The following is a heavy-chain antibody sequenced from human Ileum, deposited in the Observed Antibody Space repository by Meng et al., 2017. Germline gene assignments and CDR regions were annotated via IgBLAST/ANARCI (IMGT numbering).Heavy chain of an antibody. V-gene: IGHV6-1*01. CDR3: AREAHLAAFGH. J-gene: IGHJ4*02. D-gene: IGHD6-25*01. CDR1: GDSLFNNSAT. Sequence: QAQLQHAGPGVVKPPHTPSPTCAFSGDSLFNNSATWNWVRQSPSRGLEWMGRTYYRSKWYNDYALSVNSRITVNPDTSKNQISLQLNSVTPDDTAVYYCAREAHLAAFGHWGQGTLVTVSS. CDR2: TYYRSKWYN.